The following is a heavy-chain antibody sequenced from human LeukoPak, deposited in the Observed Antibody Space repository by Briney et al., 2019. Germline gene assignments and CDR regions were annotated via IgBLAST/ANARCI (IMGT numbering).Heavy chain of an antibody. Sequence: SETLSLTCTVSGGSISSYYWSWIRQPPGKGLEWIGYIYDSGSTNYNPSLKSRVTISVDTSKNQFSLKLSSVTAADTAVFYCARAGYDFWSGYTLFDYWGQGTLVTVSS. D-gene: IGHD3-3*01. CDR3: ARAGYDFWSGYTLFDY. CDR1: GGSISSYY. J-gene: IGHJ4*02. V-gene: IGHV4-59*01. CDR2: IYDSGST.